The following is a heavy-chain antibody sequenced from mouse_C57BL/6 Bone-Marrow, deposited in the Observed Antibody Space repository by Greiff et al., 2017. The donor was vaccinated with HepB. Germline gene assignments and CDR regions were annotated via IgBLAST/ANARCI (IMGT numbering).Heavy chain of an antibody. D-gene: IGHD2-1*01. Sequence: DVQLQESGPGLVKPSQSLSLTCSVTGYSITSGYYWNWIRQFPGNKLEWMGYISYDGSNNYNPSLKNRISITRDTSKNQFFLKLNSVTTEDTATYYCARGGNPYYFDYWGQGTTLTVSS. J-gene: IGHJ2*01. V-gene: IGHV3-6*01. CDR2: ISYDGSN. CDR3: ARGGNPYYFDY. CDR1: GYSITSGYY.